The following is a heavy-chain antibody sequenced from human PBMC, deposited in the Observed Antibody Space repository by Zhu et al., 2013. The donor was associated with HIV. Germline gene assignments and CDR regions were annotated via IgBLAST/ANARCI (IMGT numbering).Heavy chain of an antibody. V-gene: IGHV1-46*01. J-gene: IGHJ6*02. CDR3: ARDRSDGSGIPCYGMDV. CDR1: GYTFTSYY. CDR2: INPSGGST. Sequence: QVQLVQSGAEVKKPGASVKVSCKASGYTFTSYYMHWVRQAPGQGLEWMGIINPSGGSTSYAQKFQGRVTMTRDTSTSTVYMELSSLRSEDTAVYYCARDRSDGSGIPCYGMDVWGQGDHGSPSP. D-gene: IGHD3-10*01.